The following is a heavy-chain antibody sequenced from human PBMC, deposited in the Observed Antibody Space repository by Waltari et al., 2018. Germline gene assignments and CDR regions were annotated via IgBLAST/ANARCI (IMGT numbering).Heavy chain of an antibody. D-gene: IGHD5-12*01. Sequence: QVQLQESGPGLVKPSETLSLTCTVSGGSISIHYWSWIRQPPAKGLEWIGYIYYSGSTIYNPSLNTRLTRSLYTSKNQFSRKLSSVTAADTAVYYCARGAVATYWGQGTLVTVSS. V-gene: IGHV4-59*11. CDR3: ARGAVATY. CDR1: GGSISIHY. J-gene: IGHJ4*02. CDR2: IYYSGST.